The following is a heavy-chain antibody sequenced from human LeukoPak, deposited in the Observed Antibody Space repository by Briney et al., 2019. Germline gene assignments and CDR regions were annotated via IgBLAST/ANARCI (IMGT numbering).Heavy chain of an antibody. CDR3: TTRSGDFWSGFVN. D-gene: IGHD3-3*01. CDR2: FDPEEAKM. V-gene: IGHV1-24*01. J-gene: IGHJ4*02. CDR1: GNSLSELS. Sequence: GASVNVSCKVSGNSLSELSIQWVRQAPGKRLECMGGFDPEEAKMVYAQNFQGRVTMTEDTSTQTAYMELSGLTSDDTAVYYCTTRSGDFWSGFVNWGQGTLVTVSS.